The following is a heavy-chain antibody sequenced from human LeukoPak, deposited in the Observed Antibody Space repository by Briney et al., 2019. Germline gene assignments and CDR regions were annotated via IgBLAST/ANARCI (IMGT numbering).Heavy chain of an antibody. CDR1: GFTFSIYA. D-gene: IGHD2-2*01. CDR2: ISSDGRST. V-gene: IGHV3-64*01. Sequence: QSGGSLRLSCAASGFTFSIYAMHWARQAPGKGLEYVSAISSDGRSTFYINSVKGRFTISRDNSKNTLYLHLGSLRAEDMGVYYCARGECSSANCYSNEYWGQGTLVTVSS. CDR3: ARGECSSANCYSNEY. J-gene: IGHJ4*02.